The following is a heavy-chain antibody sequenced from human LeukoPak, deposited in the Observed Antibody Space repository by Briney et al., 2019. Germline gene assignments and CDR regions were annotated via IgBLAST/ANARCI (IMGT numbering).Heavy chain of an antibody. V-gene: IGHV4-59*01. CDR1: GASISSYY. CDR3: ARAHYGGNSLYYFDY. Sequence: SETLSLTCTVSGASISSYYWSWIRQPPGKGLELIGYIYYSGTTNYNPSLMRRVTISVDTSKNQFSLKLSPVTAADTAVYYCARAHYGGNSLYYFDYWGQGTLVTVSS. J-gene: IGHJ4*02. D-gene: IGHD4-23*01. CDR2: IYYSGTT.